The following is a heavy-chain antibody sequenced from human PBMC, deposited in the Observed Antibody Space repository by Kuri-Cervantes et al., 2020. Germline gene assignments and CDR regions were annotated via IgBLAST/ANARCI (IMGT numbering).Heavy chain of an antibody. D-gene: IGHD6-19*01. Sequence: ESLKISCTVSGGSISSSSYYWGWIRQPPGKGLEWIGSIYYSGSTYYNPSLKSRVTISVDTSKNQFSLKLSSVTAAGTAVYYCARRYWAVAGSPFDYWGQGTLVTVSS. V-gene: IGHV4-39*01. CDR3: ARRYWAVAGSPFDY. CDR2: IYYSGST. CDR1: GGSISSSSYY. J-gene: IGHJ4*02.